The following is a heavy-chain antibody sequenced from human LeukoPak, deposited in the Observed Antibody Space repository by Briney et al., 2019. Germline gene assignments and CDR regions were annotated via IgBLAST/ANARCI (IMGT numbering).Heavy chain of an antibody. CDR3: ARDFWDDFEYFDL. CDR1: GFTFTSHA. D-gene: IGHD3-3*01. J-gene: IGHJ2*01. CDR2: ISGSGDST. Sequence: PGGSLRLSCAASGFTFTSHAVSWVRQAPGKGLKWTSAISGSGDSTNYADSVKGRFTISRDNSRNTVYLQMNSLRAEDTAVYYCARDFWDDFEYFDLWGRGTLVTVSS. V-gene: IGHV3-23*01.